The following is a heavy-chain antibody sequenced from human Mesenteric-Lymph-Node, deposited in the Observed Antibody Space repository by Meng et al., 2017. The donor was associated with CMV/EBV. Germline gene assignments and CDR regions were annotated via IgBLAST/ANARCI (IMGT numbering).Heavy chain of an antibody. V-gene: IGHV4-39*01. CDR2: IYYSGST. CDR3: ARPHYYGSGSSPWFDP. Sequence: QLQLQESGTGLAEPSETPSRTCTGSGGSISSSSYYWGWIRQPPGKGLEWIGSIYYSGSTYYNPSLKSRATISVDTTKDQFALKLSSVTAADTAVYYCARPHYYGSGSSPWFDPWGQGTLVTVSS. J-gene: IGHJ5*02. CDR1: GGSISSSSYY. D-gene: IGHD3-10*01.